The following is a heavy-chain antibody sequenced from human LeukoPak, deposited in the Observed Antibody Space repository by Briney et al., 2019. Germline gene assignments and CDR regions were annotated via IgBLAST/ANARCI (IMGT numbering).Heavy chain of an antibody. Sequence: SGTLSLTCAVSGGPISSTNWWSWVRQPPGKGLEWIGEIYHSGSTNYNPSLRSRITISVDKSKDQFSLRLSSVTAADTAVYYCARKIGSSGAFDIWGQGTMVTVSS. CDR3: ARKIGSSGAFDI. J-gene: IGHJ3*02. CDR1: GGPISSTNW. V-gene: IGHV4-4*02. CDR2: IYHSGST. D-gene: IGHD1-26*01.